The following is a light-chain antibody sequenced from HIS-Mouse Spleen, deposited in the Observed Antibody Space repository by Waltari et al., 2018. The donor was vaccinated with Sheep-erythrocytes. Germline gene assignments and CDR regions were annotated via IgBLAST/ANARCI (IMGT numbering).Light chain of an antibody. CDR3: MQALQTPIFT. Sequence: DIVMTQSPLSLPVTPVEPASISFRPSQSLLHSNGYNYLDWYLQKPGQSPQLLIYWGSNRASGVPDRFSGSGSGTDFTLKISRVEAEDVGVYYCMQALQTPIFTFGPGTKVDIK. CDR1: QSLLHSNGYNY. V-gene: IGKV2-28*01. CDR2: WGS. J-gene: IGKJ3*01.